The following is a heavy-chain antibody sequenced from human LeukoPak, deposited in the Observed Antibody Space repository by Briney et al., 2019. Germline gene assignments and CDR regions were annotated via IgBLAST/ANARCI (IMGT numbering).Heavy chain of an antibody. D-gene: IGHD2-15*01. V-gene: IGHV4-39*07. Sequence: SETLSLTCTVSGGSISSSSYYWGWIRQPPGKGLEWIGSIYYSGSTYYNPSLKSRVTISVDTSKNQFSLNLSSVTAADTAFYYCARGICGGASCYSVTPIDYWGQGTLVTVSS. CDR3: ARGICGGASCYSVTPIDY. CDR1: GGSISSSSYY. CDR2: IYYSGST. J-gene: IGHJ4*02.